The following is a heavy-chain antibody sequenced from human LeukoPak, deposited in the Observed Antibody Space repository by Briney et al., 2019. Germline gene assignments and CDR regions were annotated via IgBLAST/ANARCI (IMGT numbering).Heavy chain of an antibody. Sequence: GGSLRLSCAASGFTVSSNYMSWVRQAPGKGLEWVSVIYSGGSTYYADSVKGRFTISRDNAKNSLYLQMNSLRAEDTAVYYCAREGYGDYNYWGQGTLVTVSS. CDR1: GFTVSSNY. CDR2: IYSGGST. J-gene: IGHJ4*02. D-gene: IGHD4-17*01. CDR3: AREGYGDYNY. V-gene: IGHV3-53*01.